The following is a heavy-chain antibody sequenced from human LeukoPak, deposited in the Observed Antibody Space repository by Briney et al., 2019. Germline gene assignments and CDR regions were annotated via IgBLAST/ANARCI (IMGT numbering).Heavy chain of an antibody. Sequence: ASVKVSCKASGYTFTSYGISWVRQATGQGLEWMGWMNPNTGNTGYAQKFQDRFTMTRNISISTAYMELSSLRSEDTAVYHCARDTHGYGDYLGDAFDIWGQGTRVTVSS. CDR3: ARDTHGYGDYLGDAFDI. V-gene: IGHV1-8*02. CDR2: MNPNTGNT. CDR1: GYTFTSYG. J-gene: IGHJ3*02. D-gene: IGHD4-17*01.